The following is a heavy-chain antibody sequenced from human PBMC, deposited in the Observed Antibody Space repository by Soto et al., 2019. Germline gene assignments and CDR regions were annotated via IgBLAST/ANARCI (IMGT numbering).Heavy chain of an antibody. Sequence: QITLKESGPTLVKPTQTLTLTCTFSGFSLTTSAVAVGWIRQPPGKALEWLAIIYGSDDKFYSPSLKSRLTITKDTSPNQVVLTMTNMDPVDTAPYYCARRYDPYYFDYWGQGTLVTVSS. CDR2: IYGSDDK. J-gene: IGHJ4*02. CDR3: ARRYDPYYFDY. CDR1: GFSLTTSAVA. V-gene: IGHV2-5*01. D-gene: IGHD1-1*01.